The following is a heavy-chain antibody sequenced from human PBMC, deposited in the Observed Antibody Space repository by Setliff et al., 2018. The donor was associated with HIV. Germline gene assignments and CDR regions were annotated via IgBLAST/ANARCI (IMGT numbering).Heavy chain of an antibody. D-gene: IGHD3-10*01. Sequence: TLSLTCAVYTESLTRYDWAWIRQSPEKGLEWIGEIDDSGSIIYNPSLQSRVTMSVDTSKNQFSLKVRSLTAADTGLYYCARVKSIKTTLVRLWPRFDLWGQGTQVTVPQ. V-gene: IGHV4-34*01. CDR2: IDDSGSI. CDR3: ARVKSIKTTLVRLWPRFDL. CDR1: TESLTRYD. J-gene: IGHJ5*02.